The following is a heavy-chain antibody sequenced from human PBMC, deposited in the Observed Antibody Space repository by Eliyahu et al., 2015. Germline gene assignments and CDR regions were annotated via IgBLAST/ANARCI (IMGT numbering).Heavy chain of an antibody. V-gene: IGHV4-34*01. CDR2: INXSGST. CDR1: GGSXSGYY. CDR3: AREKKGVGATRGYYYYGMDV. Sequence: QVQLQQWGAGLLKPSETLSLTXAVYGGSXSGYYXXWIRQPPGKGLEWIGEINXSGSTXYHPSLKSRVTISVDTSKNQFSLKLSSVTAADTAVYYCAREKKGVGATRGYYYYGMDVWGQGTTVTVSS. J-gene: IGHJ6*02. D-gene: IGHD1-26*01.